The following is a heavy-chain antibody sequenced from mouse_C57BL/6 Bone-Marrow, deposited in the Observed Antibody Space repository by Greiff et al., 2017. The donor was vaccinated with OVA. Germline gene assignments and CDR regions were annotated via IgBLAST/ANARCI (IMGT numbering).Heavy chain of an antibody. Sequence: VQLQQPGAELVKPGASVKLSCKASGFTFTSYWMHWVKQRPGQGLEWIGMIHPNSGSTNYNEKFKSKATMTVDKSSSTAYMQLSSLTSEDSAVYYCAREAGFAYWGQGTLVTVSA. V-gene: IGHV1-64*01. J-gene: IGHJ3*01. D-gene: IGHD6-1*01. CDR2: IHPNSGST. CDR3: AREAGFAY. CDR1: GFTFTSYW.